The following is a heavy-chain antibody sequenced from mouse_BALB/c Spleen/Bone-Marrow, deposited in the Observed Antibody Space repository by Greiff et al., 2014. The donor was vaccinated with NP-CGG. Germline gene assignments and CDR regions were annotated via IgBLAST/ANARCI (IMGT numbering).Heavy chain of an antibody. D-gene: IGHD2-10*01. J-gene: IGHJ1*01. V-gene: IGHV1-14*01. CDR3: ARPATYYGNFHWYFDV. Sequence: EVQLQQSGPELVKPGASVKMSCKASGYTFTSYIMHWVKQKPGQGLEWIGYINPYNDGTKYNEKFKGKATLTSDKSSSTAYMELSSLTSEDSAVYYCARPATYYGNFHWYFDVWGAGTTVTVSS. CDR2: INPYNDGT. CDR1: GYTFTSYI.